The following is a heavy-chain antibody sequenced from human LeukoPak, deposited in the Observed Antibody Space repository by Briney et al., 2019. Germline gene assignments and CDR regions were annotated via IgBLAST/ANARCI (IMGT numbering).Heavy chain of an antibody. CDR2: IKQDGSEK. CDR3: AREAYCSSTSCQGYYFDF. D-gene: IGHD2-2*01. CDR1: GFTFSNYW. J-gene: IGHJ4*02. Sequence: GGSLRLSCAASGFTFSNYWMSWVRQAPGKGLEWVANIKQDGSEKYYVDSVKGRFTTSRDNAKNSLYLQMNSLRAEDTAVYYCAREAYCSSTSCQGYYFDFWGQGTLVTVSS. V-gene: IGHV3-7*01.